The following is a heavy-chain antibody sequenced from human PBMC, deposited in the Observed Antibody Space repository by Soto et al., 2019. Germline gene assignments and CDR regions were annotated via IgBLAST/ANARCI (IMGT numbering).Heavy chain of an antibody. D-gene: IGHD3-10*01. CDR3: ARDRRVTMVRGEEFDY. J-gene: IGHJ4*02. Sequence: GASVKVSCKASGYTFTSYGISWVRQAPGQGLEWMGWINVYNGNTNYAQKLQGRVTMTTDTSTSTAYLELSSLRSEDTAVYYCARDRRVTMVRGEEFDYWGQGTLVTVS. V-gene: IGHV1-18*01. CDR1: GYTFTSYG. CDR2: INVYNGNT.